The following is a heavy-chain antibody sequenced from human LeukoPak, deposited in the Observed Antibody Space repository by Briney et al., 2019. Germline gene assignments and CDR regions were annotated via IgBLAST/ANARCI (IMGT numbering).Heavy chain of an antibody. CDR3: AKDQGIAAAGSFDY. CDR2: ISWNSGSI. V-gene: IGHV3-9*03. D-gene: IGHD6-13*01. J-gene: IGHJ4*02. Sequence: GGSLRLSCAASGFTFDDYAMHWVRQAPGKGLEWVSGISWNSGSIGYADSVKGRFTISRDNAKNSLYLQMNSLRAEDMALYYCAKDQGIAAAGSFDYWGQGTLVTVSS. CDR1: GFTFDDYA.